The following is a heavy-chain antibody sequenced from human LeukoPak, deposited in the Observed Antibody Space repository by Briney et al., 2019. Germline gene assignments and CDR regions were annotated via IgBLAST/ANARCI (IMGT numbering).Heavy chain of an antibody. Sequence: SETLSLTCAVYGGSFSGYHWTWIRQSPGKGLEWIGDINPSGSTYYNPSLKSRLTISVDTSKNQFSLKLRSVTAADTAVYYCARGRHDITMIVVVMTSVSYYLDVWGKGATVTVS. CDR1: GGSFSGYH. V-gene: IGHV4-34*01. J-gene: IGHJ6*03. D-gene: IGHD3-22*01. CDR3: ARGRHDITMIVVVMTSVSYYLDV. CDR2: INPSGST.